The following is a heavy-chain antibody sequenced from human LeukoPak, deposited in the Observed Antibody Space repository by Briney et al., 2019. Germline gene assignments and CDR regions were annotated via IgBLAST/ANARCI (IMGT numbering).Heavy chain of an antibody. CDR3: ARAPNTRLYYGMDV. Sequence: PGGSLRLSCAASGFTFSSYAMSWVRQAPGKGLEWVSVIYSGGSTYYADSVKGRFTISRDNSKNTLYLQMNSLRAEDTAVYYCARAPNTRLYYGMDVWGQGTTVTVSS. D-gene: IGHD4/OR15-4a*01. V-gene: IGHV3-53*01. J-gene: IGHJ6*02. CDR1: GFTFSSYA. CDR2: IYSGGST.